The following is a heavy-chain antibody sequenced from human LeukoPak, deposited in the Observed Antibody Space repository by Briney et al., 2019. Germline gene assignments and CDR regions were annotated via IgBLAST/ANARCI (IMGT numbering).Heavy chain of an antibody. Sequence: GGTLRLSCAASGFTFPRHGINWVRQAPGKGLEWVSGISPSGSILYYADSVKGRFTISRDNAKNTLYLQMNSLRAEDTAVYYCARDSGGELLVYWGQGTLVTVSS. D-gene: IGHD1-26*01. J-gene: IGHJ4*02. CDR3: ARDSGGELLVY. CDR1: GFTFPRHG. CDR2: ISPSGSIL. V-gene: IGHV3-21*01.